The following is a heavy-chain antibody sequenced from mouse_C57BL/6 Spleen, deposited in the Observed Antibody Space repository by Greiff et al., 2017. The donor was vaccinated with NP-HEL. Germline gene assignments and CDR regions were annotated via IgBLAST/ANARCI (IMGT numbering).Heavy chain of an antibody. J-gene: IGHJ2*01. CDR2: IYPGSGST. V-gene: IGHV1-55*01. D-gene: IGHD1-1*01. CDR3: ARFTTVVADY. Sequence: QVHVKQPGAELVKPGASVKMSCKASGYTFTSYWITWVKQRPGQGLEWIGDIYPGSGSTNYNEKFKSKATLTVDTSSSTAYMQLSSLTSEDSAVYYCARFTTVVADYWGQGTTLTVSS. CDR1: GYTFTSYW.